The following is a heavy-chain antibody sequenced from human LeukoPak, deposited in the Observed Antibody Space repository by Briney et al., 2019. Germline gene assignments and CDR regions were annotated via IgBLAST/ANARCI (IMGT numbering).Heavy chain of an antibody. CDR3: AREGDSDGFDY. CDR1: GDTVSSNTAA. Sequence: SQTLSLTCAISGDTVSSNTAAWNWIRQSQSRGLEWLGRTYYRSTWYNDYEVSVKSRITINPDTSKNQFSLQLNSVTPEDMAVYYCAREGDSDGFDYWGQGTLVTASS. J-gene: IGHJ4*02. CDR2: TYYRSTWYN. D-gene: IGHD5-24*01. V-gene: IGHV6-1*01.